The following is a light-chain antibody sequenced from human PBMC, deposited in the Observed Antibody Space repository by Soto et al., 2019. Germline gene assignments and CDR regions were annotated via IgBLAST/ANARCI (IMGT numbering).Light chain of an antibody. CDR3: QQYGDRPRT. Sequence: VLAQFPETLAVSVGERATIKCRSSQSLLHSSDNRNYLTWYQQKPGQPPKLLIYWASTRHSGVPTTPARFSGSVPGTEFTLTISSLESEDFAVYFCQQYGDRPRTFGQGTKVDI. CDR1: QSLLHSSDNRNY. V-gene: IGKV4-1*01. CDR2: WAS. J-gene: IGKJ1*01.